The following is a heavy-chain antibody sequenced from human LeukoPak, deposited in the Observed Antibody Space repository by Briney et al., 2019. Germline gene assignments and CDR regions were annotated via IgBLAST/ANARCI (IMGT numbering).Heavy chain of an antibody. CDR3: AKDAAVAGTSEHDY. Sequence: PGGSLRLSSAASGFVFSSYGMHWVRQAPGKGLEWVAVISYDGGNKYYADSVKGRFTISRDNSKNTLYLQMNSLRAEDTAVYYCAKDAAVAGTSEHDYWGQGTLVTVSS. CDR1: GFVFSSYG. D-gene: IGHD6-19*01. J-gene: IGHJ4*02. CDR2: ISYDGGNK. V-gene: IGHV3-30*18.